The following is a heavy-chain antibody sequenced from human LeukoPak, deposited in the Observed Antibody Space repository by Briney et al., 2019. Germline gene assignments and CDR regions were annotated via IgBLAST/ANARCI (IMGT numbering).Heavy chain of an antibody. CDR3: ARDYYDSSGYYQYYYYYYMDV. CDR1: GVSISDYY. D-gene: IGHD3-22*01. CDR2: ISNSGST. Sequence: SETLSLTCTVSGVSISDYYWSWIRQPPGKGPEWVGYISNSGSTNYNPSLKSRVTISVLTSKKQFSLKLSSVTAADTAVYYCARDYYDSSGYYQYYYYYYMDVWGKGTTVTVSS. J-gene: IGHJ6*03. V-gene: IGHV4-59*12.